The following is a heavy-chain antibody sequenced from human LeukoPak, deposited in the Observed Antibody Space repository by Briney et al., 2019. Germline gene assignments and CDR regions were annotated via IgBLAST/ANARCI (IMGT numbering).Heavy chain of an antibody. CDR2: ISWSSDNF. Sequence: GRSLRLSCAAAGFTFDDSAMHWVRQAPGKGLEWVSGISWSSDNFGYADSVKGRFTISRDNAKKSLYLEMNGLRAEDTAMYYCVKDLGFGMIVPRGFHYWGQGTLVSVSS. D-gene: IGHD3-22*01. V-gene: IGHV3-9*01. J-gene: IGHJ4*02. CDR3: VKDLGFGMIVPRGFHY. CDR1: GFTFDDSA.